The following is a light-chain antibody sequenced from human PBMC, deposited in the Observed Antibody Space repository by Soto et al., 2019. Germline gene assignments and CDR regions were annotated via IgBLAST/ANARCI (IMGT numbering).Light chain of an antibody. CDR2: AAS. CDR3: QQSYSTPWT. CDR1: HSVRGY. J-gene: IGKJ1*01. V-gene: IGKV1-39*01. Sequence: DIQMTQSPSSLSASVGERVTITCRASHSVRGYLNWYQQKPGKVPKLLIYAASSLQSGTPSRFSGSGSGTDFTFTISTLQPEDFATYSCQQSYSTPWTFGQGTRVEIK.